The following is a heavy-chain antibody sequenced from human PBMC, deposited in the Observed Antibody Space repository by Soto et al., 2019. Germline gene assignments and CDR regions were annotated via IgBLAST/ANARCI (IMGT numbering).Heavy chain of an antibody. CDR2: INPCGGST. CDR1: GDTFTSCG. Sequence: ASVMVSCYAFGDTFTSCGIYWLRRARGQGLEWMGIINPCGGSTSYAQKFQGRVTMTRDTSTSTVYMELRSLKSDDTAVYFCARDDLLVVPSALDIWGQGTMVTVSS. CDR3: ARDDLLVVPSALDI. D-gene: IGHD2-2*01. V-gene: IGHV1-46*01. J-gene: IGHJ3*02.